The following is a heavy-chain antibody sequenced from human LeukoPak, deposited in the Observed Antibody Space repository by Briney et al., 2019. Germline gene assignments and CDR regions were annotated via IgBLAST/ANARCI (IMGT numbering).Heavy chain of an antibody. D-gene: IGHD2-2*01. CDR2: ISSSSSTI. Sequence: PGGSLRLSCAASGFTFSSYSMNWVRQAPGKGLEWVSYISSSSSTIYYADSVKGRFTISRDNAKNSLYLQMNSLRAEDTAVYYCARDPSWLGGYCSSTSCYPPAWFDPWGQGTLVTVSS. CDR3: ARDPSWLGGYCSSTSCYPPAWFDP. CDR1: GFTFSSYS. V-gene: IGHV3-48*01. J-gene: IGHJ5*02.